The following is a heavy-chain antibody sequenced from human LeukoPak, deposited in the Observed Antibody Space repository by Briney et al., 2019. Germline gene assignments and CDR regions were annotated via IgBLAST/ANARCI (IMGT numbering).Heavy chain of an antibody. V-gene: IGHV3-30*02. D-gene: IGHD1-20*01. CDR2: VSNNGIDK. J-gene: IGHJ4*02. Sequence: GGSLRLSCAASGFTFSSDGIHWVRQAPGKGLEWVAFVSNNGIDKHYGDSVQGRFSISRDNSKDTLYLEMKSLRVEDTAMYYCAEGITRDSYCLDYWGQGTLVTVSS. CDR1: GFTFSSDG. CDR3: AEGITRDSYCLDY.